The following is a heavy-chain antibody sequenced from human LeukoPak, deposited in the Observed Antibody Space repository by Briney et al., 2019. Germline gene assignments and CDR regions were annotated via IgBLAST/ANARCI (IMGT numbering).Heavy chain of an antibody. V-gene: IGHV1-2*02. D-gene: IGHD2-2*01. Sequence: ASVKVSCKASGYTFTGYYMHWVRQAPGQGLEWMGWINPNSGGTNYAQKFQGRVTMTRDTSISTAYMELSRLRSDDTAVYYCARDFVVVPAAMIQYNWFDPWGQETLVTVSS. CDR3: ARDFVVVPAAMIQYNWFDP. CDR2: INPNSGGT. CDR1: GYTFTGYY. J-gene: IGHJ5*02.